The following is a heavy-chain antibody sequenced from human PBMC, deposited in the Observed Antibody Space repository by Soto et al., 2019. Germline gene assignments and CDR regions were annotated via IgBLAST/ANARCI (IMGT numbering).Heavy chain of an antibody. CDR1: GYTFTSYG. CDR3: ARDIATNSALSGYYYFDY. D-gene: IGHD3-22*01. V-gene: IGHV1-18*01. CDR2: ISAYNGNT. J-gene: IGHJ4*02. Sequence: GPSVKVSCKASGYTFTSYGISWVRQAPGQGLEWMGWISAYNGNTNYAQKLQGRVTMTTDTSTSTAYKELRSLRSDDTAVYYCARDIATNSALSGYYYFDYWGQGTLVTVSS.